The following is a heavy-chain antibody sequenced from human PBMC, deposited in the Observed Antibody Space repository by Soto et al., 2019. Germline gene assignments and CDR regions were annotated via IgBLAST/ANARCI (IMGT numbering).Heavy chain of an antibody. CDR2: ISSRNNDM. D-gene: IGHD2-21*01. V-gene: IGHV3-21*01. CDR1: GFTFSSYS. Sequence: EVQLVESGGGLVKPGGSLRLSCAASGFTFSSYSMNWVRQAPGKGLEWVSTISSRNNDMYYVDSVKGRFTTSRENARNSVYLQMTSLRAGETAVYYCARDVNGGFCGAWGQGTLVTVSS. CDR3: ARDVNGGFCGA. J-gene: IGHJ5*02.